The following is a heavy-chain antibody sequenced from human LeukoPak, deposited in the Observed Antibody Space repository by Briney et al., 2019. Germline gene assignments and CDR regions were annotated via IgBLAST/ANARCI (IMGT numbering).Heavy chain of an antibody. CDR2: ISSSGSTI. CDR3: ARGGGWDQLLCHS. J-gene: IGHJ4*02. V-gene: IGHV3-11*04. Sequence: PGGSLRLSCAASGFTFSDYYMSWIRQAPGKGLEWVSYISSSGSTIYYADSVKGRLSIFRDNDKNSLYLQINSLRAEDTAVYYCARGGGWDQLLCHSWGQGTLLTVSS. CDR1: GFTFSDYY. D-gene: IGHD2-2*01.